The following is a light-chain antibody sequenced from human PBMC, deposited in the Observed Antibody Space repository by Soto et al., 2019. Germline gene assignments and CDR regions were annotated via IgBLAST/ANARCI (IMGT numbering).Light chain of an antibody. CDR2: KN. Sequence: QAVVTQEPSLTVSPGGTVTLTCASSAGTVTTDHYPNWFQQRPGQAPRSLIYKNNKYSWTPARFSGSLLGGKATLTLSGVQPEDEGEYYCLLYVGGPWLFGGGTKLTVL. J-gene: IGLJ3*02. CDR3: LLYVGGPWL. V-gene: IGLV7-43*01. CDR1: AGTVTTDHY.